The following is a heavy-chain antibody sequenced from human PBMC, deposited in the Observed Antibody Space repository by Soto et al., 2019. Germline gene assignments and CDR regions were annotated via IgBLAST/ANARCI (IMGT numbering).Heavy chain of an antibody. CDR2: ISTYSGYT. V-gene: IGHV1-18*01. CDR1: GYTFTTYT. J-gene: IGHJ6*02. Sequence: QVQLVQSGAEVKKPGASVKVSWKASGYTFTTYTINWVRQAPGQGLEWMGWISTYSGYTNYAQNLQGRVTMTTDTSTSTAYMELRSLKSDDTAVYYCARGAAQINYGVDVWGQGTTVTVSS. CDR3: ARGAAQINYGVDV. D-gene: IGHD6-6*01.